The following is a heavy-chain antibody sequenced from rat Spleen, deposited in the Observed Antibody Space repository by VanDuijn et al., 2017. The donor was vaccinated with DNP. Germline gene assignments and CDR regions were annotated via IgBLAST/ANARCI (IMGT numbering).Heavy chain of an antibody. J-gene: IGHJ3*01. Sequence: QVQLKESGPGLVQPSQTLSLTCTVSGFSLTDYNIHWVRQPPGKGLEWVGRLRSGGVTDYNSVLKSRLSITRDTSKNQVFLKMNSRQTADEAHYFCTRAMVDWGQGTLVTVS. D-gene: IGHD1-1*01. V-gene: IGHV2-19*01. CDR1: GFSLTDYN. CDR2: LRSGGVT. CDR3: TRAMVD.